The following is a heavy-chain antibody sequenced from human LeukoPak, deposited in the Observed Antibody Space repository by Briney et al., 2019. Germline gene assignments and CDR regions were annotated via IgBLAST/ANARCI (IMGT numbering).Heavy chain of an antibody. CDR3: ARAEWADTAMVTYPYYYYGMDV. Sequence: GASVKVSCKASGYTFTSYGISWVRQAPGQGLEWMGWISAYNGNTNYAQKLQGRVTMTTDTSTGTAYMELRSLRSDDTAVYYCARAEWADTAMVTYPYYYYGMDVWGQGTTVTVSS. J-gene: IGHJ6*02. CDR1: GYTFTSYG. CDR2: ISAYNGNT. V-gene: IGHV1-18*01. D-gene: IGHD5-18*01.